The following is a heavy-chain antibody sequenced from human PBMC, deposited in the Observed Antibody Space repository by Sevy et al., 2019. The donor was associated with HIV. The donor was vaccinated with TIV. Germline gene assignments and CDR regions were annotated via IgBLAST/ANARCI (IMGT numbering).Heavy chain of an antibody. J-gene: IGHJ6*02. CDR3: VRDHYDANSHERGHYSCPRGFQCHPYDMDV. CDR2: INPNSGGT. V-gene: IGHV1-2*02. CDR1: GYTFTGYY. D-gene: IGHD3-3*01. Sequence: ASVKVSCKASGYTFTGYYMHWVRQAPGQGLEWMGWINPNSGGTNYAQKFQGSVSMTSDTSTSTAYMELTSLKSDDTAVYYCVRDHYDANSHERGHYSCPRGFQCHPYDMDVWGQGTTVTVSS.